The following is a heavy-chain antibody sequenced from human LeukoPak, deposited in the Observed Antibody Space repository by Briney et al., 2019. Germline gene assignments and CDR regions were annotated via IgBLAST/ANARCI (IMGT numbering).Heavy chain of an antibody. Sequence: ASVKVSCKASGGTFSSYAISWVRQAPGQGLEWMGGIIPIFGTANYAQKFQGRVTITADESTSTAYMELSSLRSDDTAVYYCARDRHCSGGSCYLYPGYWGQGTLVTVSS. J-gene: IGHJ4*02. V-gene: IGHV1-69*01. CDR1: GGTFSSYA. D-gene: IGHD2-15*01. CDR3: ARDRHCSGGSCYLYPGY. CDR2: IIPIFGTA.